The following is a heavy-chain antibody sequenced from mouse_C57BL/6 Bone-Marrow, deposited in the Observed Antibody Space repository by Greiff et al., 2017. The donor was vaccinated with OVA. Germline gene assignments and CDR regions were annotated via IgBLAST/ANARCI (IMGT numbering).Heavy chain of an antibody. CDR1: GFSLTSYA. D-gene: IGHD2-5*01. CDR2: IWTGGGT. CDR3: ARKPYYYSNRDYYAMDY. Sequence: VMLVESGPGLVAPSQRLSITCTVSGFSLTSYAISWVRQPPGKGLEWLGVIWTGGGTNYKSALKSRLSISKDNSKGQVFLKMNRLQTDDTARYYCARKPYYYSNRDYYAMDYWGQGTSVTVSS. V-gene: IGHV2-9-1*01. J-gene: IGHJ4*01.